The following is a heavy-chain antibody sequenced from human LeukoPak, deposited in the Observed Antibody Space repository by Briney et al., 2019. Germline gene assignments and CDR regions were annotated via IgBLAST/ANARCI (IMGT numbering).Heavy chain of an antibody. CDR1: GFTFSSYA. J-gene: IGHJ4*02. CDR2: ISGSGGST. D-gene: IGHD3-10*01. CDR3: AKDAHYDGAGSNIDY. Sequence: PGGSLRLSCAASGFTFSSYAMSWVRQAPGKGLEWVSAISGSGGSTYYADSVKGRFTISRDNSKNTLYVQMNSLRADDTAVYYCAKDAHYDGAGSNIDYWGQGTLVTVSS. V-gene: IGHV3-23*01.